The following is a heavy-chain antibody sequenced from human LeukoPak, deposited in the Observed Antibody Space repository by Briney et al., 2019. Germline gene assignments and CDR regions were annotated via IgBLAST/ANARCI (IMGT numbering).Heavy chain of an antibody. CDR3: ARAPLFGGYNCDY. J-gene: IGHJ4*02. CDR2: ISSSSSYI. D-gene: IGHD5-12*01. Sequence: GGSLRLSCAASGFTFSSYSMNWVRQAPGKGLEWVSSISSSSSYIHYADSVKGRLTISRDNAKNSLYLQMNSLRAEDTAVYYCARAPLFGGYNCDYWGQGTLVTVSS. V-gene: IGHV3-21*01. CDR1: GFTFSSYS.